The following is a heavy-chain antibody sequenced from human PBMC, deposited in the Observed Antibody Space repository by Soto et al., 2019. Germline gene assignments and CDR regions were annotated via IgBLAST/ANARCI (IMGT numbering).Heavy chain of an antibody. V-gene: IGHV3-23*01. Sequence: GGSLRLSCAASGFIFSSREMTWVRQAPGKGLEWVSGIIKSGGTTYYADSVKGRFTISRDNSQNTVYLQMNSLRAEDTAKYFCARWGDSSRATYWGPLDFWGQEILVTVSS. D-gene: IGHD1-26*01. CDR2: IIKSGGTT. CDR1: GFIFSSRE. J-gene: IGHJ4*02. CDR3: ARWGDSSRATYWGPLDF.